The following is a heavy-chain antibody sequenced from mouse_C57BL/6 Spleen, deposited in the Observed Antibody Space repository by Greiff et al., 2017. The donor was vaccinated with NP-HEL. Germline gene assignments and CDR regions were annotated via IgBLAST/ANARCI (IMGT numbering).Heavy chain of an antibody. V-gene: IGHV5-9-1*02. J-gene: IGHJ4*01. CDR1: GFTFSSYA. CDR3: TKARGSSFRYYAMDY. D-gene: IGHD1-1*01. Sequence: EVKVVESGEGLVKPGGSLKLSCAASGFTFSSYAMSWVRQTPEKRLEWVAYISSGGDYIYYADTVKGRFPISRDTARNTLYLQLSSLKSEDTAMYYCTKARGSSFRYYAMDYWGQGTSVTVSS. CDR2: ISSGGDYI.